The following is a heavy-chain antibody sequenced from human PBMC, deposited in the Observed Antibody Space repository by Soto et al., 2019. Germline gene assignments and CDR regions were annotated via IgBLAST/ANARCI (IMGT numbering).Heavy chain of an antibody. D-gene: IGHD3-10*01. CDR3: AAAVVRGVNNYYYYGMAV. CDR1: GFTVTSSA. Sequence: GASGKVSCKASGFTVTSSAMLWVRQARGQRLEWIGWIVVGSGNTNYAQKFQERVTITRDMSTSTAYMELSSLRSEDTAVYYCAAAVVRGVNNYYYYGMAVWGQGTTVPVSS. CDR2: IVVGSGNT. J-gene: IGHJ6*02. V-gene: IGHV1-58*02.